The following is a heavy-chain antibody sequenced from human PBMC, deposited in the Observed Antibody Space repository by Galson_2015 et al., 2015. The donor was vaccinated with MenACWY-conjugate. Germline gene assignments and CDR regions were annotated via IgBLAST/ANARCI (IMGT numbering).Heavy chain of an antibody. V-gene: IGHV3-21*01. J-gene: IGHJ4*02. CDR2: ISISSSYI. CDR1: GFIFSNYT. CDR3: ARDYASLECLAVYFFAY. Sequence: SLRLSCAASGFIFSNYTMNWVRQAPGKGLEWVSSISISSSYIYYADSVKGRFTISRDNAKNSLYLQMNSLTAEDTAVYYCARDYASLECLAVYFFAYWGQGTLVTVSS. D-gene: IGHD3-3*01.